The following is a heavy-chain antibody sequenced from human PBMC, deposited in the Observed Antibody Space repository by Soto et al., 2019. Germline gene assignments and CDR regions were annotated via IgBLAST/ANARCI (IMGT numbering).Heavy chain of an antibody. CDR3: AGHSFTGYSPGRDYYYSYGMDV. CDR2: IDPGDSDT. CDR1: GYSFTSYW. J-gene: IGHJ6*02. V-gene: IGHV5-51*01. D-gene: IGHD2-15*01. Sequence: PGESLKISCKGSGYSFTSYWIGWVRQMPGKGLEWMGSIDPGDSDTRYSPCFQGQVTISADKSISTAYLQCSSLQASDTAMYYCAGHSFTGYSPGRDYYYSYGMDVWGQGTPVTVSS.